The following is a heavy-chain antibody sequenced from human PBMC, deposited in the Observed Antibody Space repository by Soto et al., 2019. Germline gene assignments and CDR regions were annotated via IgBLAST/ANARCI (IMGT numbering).Heavy chain of an antibody. CDR3: ARTYWFDP. CDR2: IYYSGST. Sequence: LTCTVSGGSISSYYWSWIRQPPGKGLEWIGYIYYSGSTNYNPSLKSRVTISVDTSKNQFSLKLSSVTAADTAVYYCARTYWFDPWGQGTLVTVSS. CDR1: GGSISSYY. J-gene: IGHJ5*02. V-gene: IGHV4-59*08.